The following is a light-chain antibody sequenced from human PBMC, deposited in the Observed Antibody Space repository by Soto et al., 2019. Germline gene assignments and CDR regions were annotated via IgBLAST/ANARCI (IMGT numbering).Light chain of an antibody. V-gene: IGLV2-14*01. Sequence: QSALTQPASVSGSPGQSITISCTGTSSDVGGYNYVSWYQQHAGKAPKLMIYDVSNRPSGVSNRFSGSKSGNTASLTISGLQAEDEADYYCSSYTSSSTIYVFGTGTKVTVL. CDR1: SSDVGGYNY. CDR3: SSYTSSSTIYV. J-gene: IGLJ1*01. CDR2: DVS.